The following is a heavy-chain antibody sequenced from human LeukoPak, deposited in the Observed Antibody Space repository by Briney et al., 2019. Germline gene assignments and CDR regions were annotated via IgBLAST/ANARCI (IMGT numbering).Heavy chain of an antibody. J-gene: IGHJ6*02. CDR2: IDWDDDK. CDR1: RFSLRTSEMC. D-gene: IGHD2-15*01. Sequence: DSAPTLVNPTQTLTLTCTFCRFSLRTSEMCGSWIRKPPGKDLEWLALIDWDDDKYYSTSLKTRLAISKDTSKNQVVLTMTNMDPVDTATYYCARIRVDYGMDVWGQGTTVTVSS. V-gene: IGHV2-70*01. CDR3: ARIRVDYGMDV.